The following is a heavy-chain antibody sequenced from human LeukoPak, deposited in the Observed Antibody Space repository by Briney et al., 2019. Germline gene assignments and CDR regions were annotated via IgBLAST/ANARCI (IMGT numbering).Heavy chain of an antibody. V-gene: IGHV3-30-3*01. Sequence: GGSLRLSCAASGFTFRNYVIHWVRQAPGKGLEWVAVTSSDLNVKLHADSVKGRFTISRDNSRSTLYLQMNSLRPEDTAIYYCAREGYYGSGSPPSLYFDYWGQGTLVTVSS. CDR2: TSSDLNVK. CDR1: GFTFRNYV. CDR3: AREGYYGSGSPPSLYFDY. J-gene: IGHJ4*02. D-gene: IGHD3-10*01.